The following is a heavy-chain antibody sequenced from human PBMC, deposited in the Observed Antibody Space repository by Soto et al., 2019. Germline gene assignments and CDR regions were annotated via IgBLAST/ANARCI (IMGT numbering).Heavy chain of an antibody. V-gene: IGHV3-21*01. D-gene: IGHD2-21*01. CDR2: LSGDSTYI. Sequence: GGSLRLSCAASGFTFSSYSMSWVRQAPGKGLEWVSSLSGDSTYIYHADSVKGRFTISRDNAKNSLYLQMNSLRAEDTAMYYCASNILSPTPDYWGQGTLVTVSS. J-gene: IGHJ4*02. CDR1: GFTFSSYS. CDR3: ASNILSPTPDY.